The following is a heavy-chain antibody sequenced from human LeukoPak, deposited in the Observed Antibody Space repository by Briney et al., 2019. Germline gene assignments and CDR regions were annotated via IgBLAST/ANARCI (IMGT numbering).Heavy chain of an antibody. CDR1: GFTFSSYS. CDR2: ISSSSSCI. J-gene: IGHJ5*02. CDR3: ARGNWFDP. Sequence: GGSLRLSCAASGFTFSSYSMNWVRQAPGKGLEWVSSISSSSSCIYYADSVKGRFTISGDNAKNSLYLQMNSLRAEDTAVYYCARGNWFDPWGQRTLVTVSS. V-gene: IGHV3-21*01.